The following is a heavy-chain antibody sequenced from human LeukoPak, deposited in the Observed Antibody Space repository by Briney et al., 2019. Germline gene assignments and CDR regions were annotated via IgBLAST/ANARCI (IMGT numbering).Heavy chain of an antibody. CDR1: GYTFTSYG. Sequence: ASVKVSCEASGYTFTSYGIRWVRQAPGQGLEWMGWISAYNGNTNYAQKLQGRVTMTTDTSTSTAYMELRSLRSDDTAVYYCASLFSGSYYAGYWGQGTLVTVSS. J-gene: IGHJ4*02. CDR3: ASLFSGSYYAGY. CDR2: ISAYNGNT. D-gene: IGHD1-26*01. V-gene: IGHV1-18*01.